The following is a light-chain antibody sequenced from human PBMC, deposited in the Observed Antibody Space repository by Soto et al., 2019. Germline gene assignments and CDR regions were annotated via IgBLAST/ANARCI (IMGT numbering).Light chain of an antibody. CDR2: QVS. J-gene: IGKJ4*01. CDR3: VQATHWPVT. CDR1: QSLLFSDGNTY. Sequence: DVVMTQSPLSLPVTLGQPASISCRSSQSLLFSDGNTYLNWFQQRPGHPPRRLIYQVSKRDSGVPDRFSGSGSGTDFTLKISRVEAEDVGVYYCVQATHWPVTFGGGTKVEIK. V-gene: IGKV2-30*01.